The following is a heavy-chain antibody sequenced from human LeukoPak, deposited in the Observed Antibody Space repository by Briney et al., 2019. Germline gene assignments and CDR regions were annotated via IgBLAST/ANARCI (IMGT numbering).Heavy chain of an antibody. CDR2: IHPNSGGT. J-gene: IGHJ4*02. Sequence: ASVKVSCKASGYTFTDYYMHWVRQAPGQGLEWMGWIHPNSGGTNSAQNFQGRVTMTRDTSITTAYMELSRLKSDDTAVYYCARQFGSGWYFDYWGQGTLDTVSS. CDR3: ARQFGSGWYFDY. CDR1: GYTFTDYY. V-gene: IGHV1-2*02. D-gene: IGHD6-19*01.